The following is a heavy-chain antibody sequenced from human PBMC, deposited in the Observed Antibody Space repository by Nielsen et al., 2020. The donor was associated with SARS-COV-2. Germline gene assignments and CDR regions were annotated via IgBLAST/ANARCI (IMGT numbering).Heavy chain of an antibody. D-gene: IGHD2-2*01. CDR3: AREPRYRSSTSCQRYYGMDV. Sequence: ASVKVSCKASGYTFTSYGISWVRQAPGQGLEWMGWITGYNGLTKFAQSFQGRVAMTTDRSTNTAYMELRSLRSDDTAVYYCAREPRYRSSTSCQRYYGMDVWGQGTTVTVSS. CDR1: GYTFTSYG. CDR2: ITGYNGLT. J-gene: IGHJ6*02. V-gene: IGHV1-18*01.